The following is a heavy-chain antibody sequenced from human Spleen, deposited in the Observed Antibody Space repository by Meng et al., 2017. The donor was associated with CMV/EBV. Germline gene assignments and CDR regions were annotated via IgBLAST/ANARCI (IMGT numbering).Heavy chain of an antibody. J-gene: IGHJ4*02. CDR1: ELPFSSYD. V-gene: IGHV3-30-3*01. CDR3: ARGLGWRQLEGYFLDY. D-gene: IGHD5-24*01. CDR2: ISYDGSKT. Sequence: SELPFSSYDMHWVRQAPGKGLEWVALISYDGSKTYYADSVKGRFTISRDNSKNTLFLQMDSLRTEDMAVYYCARGLGWRQLEGYFLDYWGQGPLVTVSS.